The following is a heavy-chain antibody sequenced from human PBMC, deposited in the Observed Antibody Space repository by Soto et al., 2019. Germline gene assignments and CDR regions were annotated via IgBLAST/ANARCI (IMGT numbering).Heavy chain of an antibody. Sequence: SETLSLTCTVSGGSISSGGYYWSWIRQHPGKGLEWIGYIYYSGSTYYNPSLKSRVTISVDTSKNQFSLKLSSVTAADTAVYYCARVVLGYCTNGVCYTSRYFDYWGQGTLVTV. CDR3: ARVVLGYCTNGVCYTSRYFDY. CDR1: GGSISSGGYY. CDR2: IYYSGST. V-gene: IGHV4-31*03. D-gene: IGHD2-8*01. J-gene: IGHJ4*02.